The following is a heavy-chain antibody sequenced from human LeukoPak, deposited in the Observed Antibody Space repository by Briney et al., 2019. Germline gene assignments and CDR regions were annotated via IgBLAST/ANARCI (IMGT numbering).Heavy chain of an antibody. J-gene: IGHJ6*02. D-gene: IGHD6-19*01. CDR3: ARGYSSGWYVDYYYYGMDV. V-gene: IGHV4-59*01. CDR2: IYYSGST. CDR1: GGSFSGYY. Sequence: SETLSLTCAVYGGSFSGYYWSWLRQPPGKGLEWIGYIYYSGSTNYNPSLKSRVTISVDTSKNQFSLKLSSVTAADTAVYYCARGYSSGWYVDYYYYGMDVWGQGTTVTVSS.